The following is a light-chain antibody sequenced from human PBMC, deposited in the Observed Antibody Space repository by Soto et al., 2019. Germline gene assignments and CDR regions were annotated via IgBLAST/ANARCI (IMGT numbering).Light chain of an antibody. CDR3: QHYHYLPLT. CDR2: DTS. J-gene: IGKJ4*01. V-gene: IGKV3-15*01. CDR1: QGIGDT. Sequence: EIVMTQSPATLSVSPGEGATLSCRASQGIGDTLAWYQQKPGQTPRLLIYDTSIRATGVPARFSGSRSGAEFTLTISSLHSLDFATSNGQHYHYLPLTLPVGAKV.